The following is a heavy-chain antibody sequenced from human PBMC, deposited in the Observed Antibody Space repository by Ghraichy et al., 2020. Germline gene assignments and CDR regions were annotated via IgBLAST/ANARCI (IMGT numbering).Heavy chain of an antibody. CDR2: TTSDGSSV. J-gene: IGHJ4*02. Sequence: GESLNISCAASGFDFRTYGMNWVRQAPGKGLEWVSYTTSDGSSVHYADSVKGRFTISRDNAKNSLFLQMNTLRVEDTAVYYCGRDPGRRSGTTLNDYWGQGTLVTVSS. CDR3: GRDPGRRSGTTLNDY. CDR1: GFDFRTYG. D-gene: IGHD1-26*01. V-gene: IGHV3-48*01.